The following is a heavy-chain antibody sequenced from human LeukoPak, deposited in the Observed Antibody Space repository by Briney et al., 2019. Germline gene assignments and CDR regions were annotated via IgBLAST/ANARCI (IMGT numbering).Heavy chain of an antibody. Sequence: GGSLRPSCAASGFTFSSYVMSWVRQAPGKGLEWVSLISGNDGSTYYADSVKGRFTISRDNSKNTLYLQMSSLRADDTAVYYCARRSVTTFDYWGQGTLVTVSS. CDR1: GFTFSSYV. J-gene: IGHJ4*02. CDR2: ISGNDGST. V-gene: IGHV3-23*01. D-gene: IGHD4-17*01. CDR3: ARRSVTTFDY.